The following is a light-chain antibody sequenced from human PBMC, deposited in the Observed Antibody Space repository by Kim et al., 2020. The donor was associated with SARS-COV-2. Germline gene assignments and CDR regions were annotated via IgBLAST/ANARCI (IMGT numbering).Light chain of an antibody. CDR2: YDS. V-gene: IGLV3-21*04. Sequence: PGTTGSISGGGDNMGFRSVHWYRQKPGPAPVVVIHYDSDRPSGVPGRFSGANSGNTATLTITGVEAGDEADYYCQVWDNSRVLLVFGGGTQLTVL. CDR1: NMGFRS. J-gene: IGLJ2*01. CDR3: QVWDNSRVLLV.